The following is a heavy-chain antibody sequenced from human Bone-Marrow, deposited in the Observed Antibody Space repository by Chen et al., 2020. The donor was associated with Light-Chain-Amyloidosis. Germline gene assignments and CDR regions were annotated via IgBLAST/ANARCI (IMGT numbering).Heavy chain of an antibody. D-gene: IGHD5-12*01. CDR2: IYHDDSDA. J-gene: IGHJ4*02. CDR3: ARRRDGYNFDY. V-gene: IGHV5-51*01. Sequence: EVQLEQSGPEVKKPGESLKISCKGSGYTFPNYWIGWVRQMTGKGLEWMGVIYHDDSDARYSPSFEGQVTISADKSITTAYLQWRSLKASDTAMYYCARRRDGYNFDYWGQGTLVTVSS. CDR1: GYTFPNYW.